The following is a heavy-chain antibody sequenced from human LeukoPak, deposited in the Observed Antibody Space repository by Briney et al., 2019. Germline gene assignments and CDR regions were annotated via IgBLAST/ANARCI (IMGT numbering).Heavy chain of an antibody. CDR3: ARRGNWYFDL. CDR1: GGSISHHY. V-gene: IGHV4-59*08. J-gene: IGHJ2*01. D-gene: IGHD1-14*01. CDR2: IYYSGST. Sequence: PSETLSLTCTVSGGSISHHYWSWIRQPPGKGLEWIGYIYYSGSTNYNPSLKSRVTISVDTSKNQFSLKLSSVTAADTAVYHCARRGNWYFDLWGRGTLVTVSS.